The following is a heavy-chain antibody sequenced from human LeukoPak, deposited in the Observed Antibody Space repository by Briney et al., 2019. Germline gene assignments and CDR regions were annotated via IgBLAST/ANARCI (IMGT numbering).Heavy chain of an antibody. D-gene: IGHD3-3*01. CDR3: ARVHYDFWSGYAYYFDY. V-gene: IGHV4-34*01. Sequence: SETLSLTCAVYGGSFSGYYWSWIRQPPGKGLEWIGEINHSGSTNYNPSLKSRVTISVDTSKNQFSLKLSSVTAADTAVYYCARVHYDFWSGYAYYFDYWGQGTLVTVSS. CDR2: INHSGST. J-gene: IGHJ4*02. CDR1: GGSFSGYY.